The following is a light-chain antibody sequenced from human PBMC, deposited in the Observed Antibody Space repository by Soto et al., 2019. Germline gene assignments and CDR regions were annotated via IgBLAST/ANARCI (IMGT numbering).Light chain of an antibody. CDR1: SSDVGGYNY. J-gene: IGLJ1*01. V-gene: IGLV2-14*01. CDR2: DVS. CDR3: SSYTSSSTRV. Sequence: LTEPASVYGSAGQSITISCTGTSSDVGGYNYVSWYQQHPGKAPKLMIYDVSNRPSGVSNRFSGSKSGNTASLTISGLQAEDEADYYCSSYTSSSTRVFGTGTKVTVL.